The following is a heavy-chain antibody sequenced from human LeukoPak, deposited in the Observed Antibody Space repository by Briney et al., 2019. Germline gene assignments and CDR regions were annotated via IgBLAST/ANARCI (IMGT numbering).Heavy chain of an antibody. J-gene: IGHJ3*02. D-gene: IGHD3-16*01. V-gene: IGHV1-2*02. CDR1: GYTFTGYY. CDR3: ARTGRGIYAFDI. CDR2: INPHSGGT. Sequence: GASVKVSCKASGYTFTGYYMHWVQQAPGQGLEWMGWINPHSGGTNYAQNFQGRVTMTRDTSISTAYMELSRLRGDDTAAYYCARTGRGIYAFDIWGQGTMVTVSS.